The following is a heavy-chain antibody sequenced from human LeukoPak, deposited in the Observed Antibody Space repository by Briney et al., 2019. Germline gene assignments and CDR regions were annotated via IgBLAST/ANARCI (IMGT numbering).Heavy chain of an antibody. J-gene: IGHJ4*02. D-gene: IGHD6-13*01. Sequence: PGGSLRLSCAASGFTFSSYWMHWVRQAPGKGLLWVSRINSDGSSTSYADSVKGRFTISRVNAKNTLYLQMNSLRAEDTAVYYCARRIAAAAAPYYFDYWGQGTLVTVSS. CDR2: INSDGSST. CDR3: ARRIAAAAAPYYFDY. V-gene: IGHV3-74*01. CDR1: GFTFSSYW.